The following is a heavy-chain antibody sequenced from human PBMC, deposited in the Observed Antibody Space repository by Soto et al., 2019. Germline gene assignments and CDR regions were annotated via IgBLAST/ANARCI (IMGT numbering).Heavy chain of an antibody. CDR3: ARANAIDV. V-gene: IGHV3-7*01. CDR1: GFTFSSKW. CDR2: INQDATQK. Sequence: PGGSLRLSCEASGFTFSSKWMTWVRQVSGKGLEWVANINQDATQKYYVDSVKGRFTISRDNAKNSLYLQMNSLRVEDTAVYYCARANAIDVWGQGIMVTVSS. J-gene: IGHJ3*01.